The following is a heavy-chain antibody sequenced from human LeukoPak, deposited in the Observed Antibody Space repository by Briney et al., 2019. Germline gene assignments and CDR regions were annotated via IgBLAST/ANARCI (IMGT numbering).Heavy chain of an antibody. CDR3: ARGPDIVVVPAAMGGDY. Sequence: GGSLRLSCAASGFTFSSYGMHWVRHAPGKGLEWVAVISSDGNPKYYTDSVKGRFTISRDNSKNTLYLQMNSLRAEDTAVYYCARGPDIVVVPAAMGGDYWGQGTLVTVSS. V-gene: IGHV3-30*03. CDR1: GFTFSSYG. CDR2: ISSDGNPK. J-gene: IGHJ4*02. D-gene: IGHD2-2*01.